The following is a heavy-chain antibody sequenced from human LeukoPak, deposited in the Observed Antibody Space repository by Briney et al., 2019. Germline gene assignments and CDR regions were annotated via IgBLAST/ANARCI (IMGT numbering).Heavy chain of an antibody. CDR2: KWFDGGNQ. J-gene: IGHJ4*02. D-gene: IGHD5-24*01. CDR1: GFIFSSYG. CDR3: ARAIGSWGYNNLDY. Sequence: PGGSQSLFCAASGFIFSSYGMQWGRQARGEGLQWVAVKWFDGGNQYYADSVRRRLTISSDNSNHTLYLQMNGLRAEDTGLYYCARAIGSWGYNNLDYWGEGTLVTVSS. V-gene: IGHV3-33*01.